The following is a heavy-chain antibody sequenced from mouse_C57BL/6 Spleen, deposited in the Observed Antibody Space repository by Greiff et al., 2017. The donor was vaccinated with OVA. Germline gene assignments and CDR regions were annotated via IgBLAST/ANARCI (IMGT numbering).Heavy chain of an antibody. CDR1: GYTFTSYW. CDR3: ASWGTTVVEGFYAMDY. V-gene: IGHV1-59*01. J-gene: IGHJ4*01. D-gene: IGHD1-1*01. CDR2: IDPADSYT. Sequence: QVQLQQPGAELVRPGTSVKLSCKASGYTFTSYWMHWVKQRPGQGLEWIGVIDPADSYTNYNQKLKGKATLTVDTSSRTAYMQLSSLTSEDSAVYYCASWGTTVVEGFYAMDYWGQGTTVTVSS.